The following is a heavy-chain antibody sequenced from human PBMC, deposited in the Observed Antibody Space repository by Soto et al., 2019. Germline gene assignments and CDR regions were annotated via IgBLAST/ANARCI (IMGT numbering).Heavy chain of an antibody. CDR3: AKSRVFIGAIVTLLDS. CDR1: GFTFSSYA. Sequence: EVQLLESGGGLVQPGGSLTLSCATSGFTFSSYAMVWVRQAAEKGLEWVASISNNGDTAYYADSVKGRFTIPRGNSENTLYLQTNGLRADDTALYFCAKSRVFIGAIVTLLDSWGQGTQVTVSS. CDR2: ISNNGDTA. V-gene: IGHV3-23*01. D-gene: IGHD3-16*02. J-gene: IGHJ4*02.